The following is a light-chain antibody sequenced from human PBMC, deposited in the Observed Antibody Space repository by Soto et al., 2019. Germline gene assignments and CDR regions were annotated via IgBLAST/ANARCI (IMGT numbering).Light chain of an antibody. Sequence: IVLTHSPATLSVSPWYRSTLSFRSSQYIGSTIAWYQQRSGQAPRLLIFDASIRLPTVPARFSGSVSGTEFTLTISGLQSEDFAVYFCQQYTDRPRTFGQGTKVDI. CDR2: DAS. V-gene: IGKV3-15*01. CDR1: QYIGST. CDR3: QQYTDRPRT. J-gene: IGKJ1*01.